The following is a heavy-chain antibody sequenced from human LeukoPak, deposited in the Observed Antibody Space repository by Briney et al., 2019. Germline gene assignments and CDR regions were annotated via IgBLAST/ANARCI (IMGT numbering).Heavy chain of an antibody. V-gene: IGHV3-23*01. CDR1: GFTFSSYA. CDR3: AKALLGYCSSTSCYTGALDYYYYYMDV. J-gene: IGHJ6*03. CDR2: ISGSGGST. Sequence: PGGSLRLSCAASGFTFSSYAMSWVRQAPGKGLEWVSAISGSGGSTYYADSVKGRFTIFRDNSKNTLYLQMNSLRAEDTAVYYCAKALLGYCSSTSCYTGALDYYYYYMDVWGKGTTVTVSS. D-gene: IGHD2-2*02.